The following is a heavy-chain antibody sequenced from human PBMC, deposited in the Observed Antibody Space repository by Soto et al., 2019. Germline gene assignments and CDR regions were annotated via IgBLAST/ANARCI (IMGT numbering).Heavy chain of an antibody. Sequence: GESLKISCKGSGYSFTSYWIGWVRQMPGKGLEWMGIIYPGDSDTRYSPSFQGQVTISADKSISTAYLQWSSLKASDTAMYYCARQTPTGYSSGWFDYWGQGTLVTVSS. CDR1: GYSFTSYW. D-gene: IGHD6-19*01. V-gene: IGHV5-51*01. J-gene: IGHJ4*02. CDR3: ARQTPTGYSSGWFDY. CDR2: IYPGDSDT.